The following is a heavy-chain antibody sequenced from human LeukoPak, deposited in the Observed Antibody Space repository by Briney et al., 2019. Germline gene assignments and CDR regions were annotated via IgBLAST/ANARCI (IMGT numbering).Heavy chain of an antibody. V-gene: IGHV1-2*02. CDR2: INGNSGGT. CDR1: GYTLTGYY. Sequence: ASVKVSCKASGYTLTGYYMHWVRQAPGQGPEWMGWINGNSGGTKYAQKFEGRVTTTSDTSTSTVQMDLGTLRSDDTAVYYCARENIEQWPAFDYWGQGTPVTVSS. J-gene: IGHJ4*02. CDR3: ARENIEQWPAFDY. D-gene: IGHD1/OR15-1a*01.